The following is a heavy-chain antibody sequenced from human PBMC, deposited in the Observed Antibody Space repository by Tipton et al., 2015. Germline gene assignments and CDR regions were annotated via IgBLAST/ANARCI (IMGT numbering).Heavy chain of an antibody. CDR3: VKGLREVLRYLYGLDV. Sequence: SLRLSCSASGFTFSSYAMHWVRQAPGKGLEYVSAISSNGGSIYYAASVKGRFTLSRDNSKNTLYLQMSGLRVEDTAVYYCVKGLREVLRYLYGLDVWGQGTTVIVSS. V-gene: IGHV3-64D*08. J-gene: IGHJ6*02. CDR2: ISSNGGSI. D-gene: IGHD2/OR15-2a*01. CDR1: GFTFSSYA.